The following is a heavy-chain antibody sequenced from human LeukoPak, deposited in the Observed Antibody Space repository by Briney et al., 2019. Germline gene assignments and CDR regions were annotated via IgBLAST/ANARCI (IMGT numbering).Heavy chain of an antibody. CDR1: GFIFSNYW. D-gene: IGHD2-15*01. CDR2: IKQDGNER. Sequence: PGGSLRLSCAASGFIFSNYWMSWVRQAPGKGLEWVANIKQDGNERYYVDSVKGRFTISRDNAKNSLFLQMNSLRAEDTAVYYCARAPRYCSGGTCYGPRFDYWGQGTLVTVSS. CDR3: ARAPRYCSGGTCYGPRFDY. V-gene: IGHV3-7*01. J-gene: IGHJ4*02.